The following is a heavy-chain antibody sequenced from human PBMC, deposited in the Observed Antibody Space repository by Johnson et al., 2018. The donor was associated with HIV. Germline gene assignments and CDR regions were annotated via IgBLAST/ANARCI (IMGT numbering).Heavy chain of an antibody. V-gene: IGHV3-20*04. Sequence: VQLMESGGGLTQRGGSLRLSCAASGFTVSSNYMSWVRQAPGKGLEWVSGINWHGGSTGYTDSVKGRFTVSRDNTRNSLCLQMDSLRAEDTAVYYCAREGVGTTCPFDIWGQGTMVTVSS. J-gene: IGHJ3*02. CDR1: GFTVSSNY. CDR2: INWHGGST. D-gene: IGHD1-26*01. CDR3: AREGVGTTCPFDI.